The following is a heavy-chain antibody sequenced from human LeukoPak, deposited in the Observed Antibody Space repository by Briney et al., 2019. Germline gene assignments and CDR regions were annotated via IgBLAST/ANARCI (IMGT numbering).Heavy chain of an antibody. J-gene: IGHJ4*01. V-gene: IGHV4-59*01. Sequence: ETLCLTCTVSGGSISGYYWSWIRQPPGKGLEWIGYIYYSGTTDYNLSLQSRLTISVDTSKKQFSLNLSSMTTADTAVYYCARGGGGYAADYWGPGNL. D-gene: IGHD5-12*01. CDR1: GGSISGYY. CDR3: ARGGGGYAADY. CDR2: IYYSGTT.